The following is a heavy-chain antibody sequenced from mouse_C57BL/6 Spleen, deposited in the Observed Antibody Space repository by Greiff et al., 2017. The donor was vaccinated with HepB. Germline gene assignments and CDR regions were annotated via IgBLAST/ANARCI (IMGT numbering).Heavy chain of an antibody. D-gene: IGHD2-1*01. CDR2: IYPGDGDT. Sequence: QVQLKESGPELVKPGASVKISCKASGYAFSSSWMNWVKQRPGKGLEWIGRIYPGDGDTNYNGKFKGKATLTADKSSSTAYMQLSSLTSEDSAVYFCASYYSFYAMDYWGQGTSVPVSS. V-gene: IGHV1-82*01. J-gene: IGHJ4*01. CDR3: ASYYSFYAMDY. CDR1: GYAFSSSW.